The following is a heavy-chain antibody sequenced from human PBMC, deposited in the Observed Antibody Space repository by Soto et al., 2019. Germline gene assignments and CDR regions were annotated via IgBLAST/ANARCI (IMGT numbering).Heavy chain of an antibody. J-gene: IGHJ4*02. D-gene: IGHD6-13*01. Sequence: SETLSLTCAFYGGSFSGYYWSLIRQPPRKGLEWIGEINHSGSTNYNPSLKSRVTVSVDTSKNQFSLKLSSVTAADTAVYYCARVTIARKIRPFDYWGQGTLVTVSS. CDR1: GGSFSGYY. CDR3: ARVTIARKIRPFDY. CDR2: INHSGST. V-gene: IGHV4-34*01.